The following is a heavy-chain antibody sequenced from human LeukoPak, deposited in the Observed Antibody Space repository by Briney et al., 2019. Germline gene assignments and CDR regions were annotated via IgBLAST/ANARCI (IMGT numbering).Heavy chain of an antibody. J-gene: IGHJ4*02. D-gene: IGHD5-12*01. CDR1: GFTFSSYP. CDR3: VRDPYEAY. CDR2: ISGSDNTR. V-gene: IGHV3-48*01. Sequence: GGSLRLSCAASGFTFSSYPMNWVRQAPGRGLEWVSYISGSDNTRSYADSVKGRFTISRDNSKNTLYLQMNSLRAEDTAVYYCVRDPYEAYWGQGTLATVSS.